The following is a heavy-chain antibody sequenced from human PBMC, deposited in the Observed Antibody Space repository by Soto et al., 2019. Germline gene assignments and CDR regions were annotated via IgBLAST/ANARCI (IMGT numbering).Heavy chain of an antibody. CDR3: ARDPYHSGWLDY. CDR1: GFTFSSYA. J-gene: IGHJ4*02. V-gene: IGHV3-30-3*01. D-gene: IGHD6-19*01. CDR2: ISYDGSNK. Sequence: QVQLVESGGGVVQPGRSLRLSCAASGFTFSSYAMHWVRQAPGKGLEWVAVISYDGSNKYYADSVKGRFTISRDNSKNTLYLQMNSLRAEDTAVYYCARDPYHSGWLDYWGQGTLVTVSS.